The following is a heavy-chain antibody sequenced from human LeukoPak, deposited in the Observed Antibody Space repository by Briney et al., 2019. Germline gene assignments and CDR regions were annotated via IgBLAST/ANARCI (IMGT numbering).Heavy chain of an antibody. D-gene: IGHD3/OR15-3a*01. CDR3: AMYRGLTMFDY. CDR2: ITDDGST. V-gene: IGHV4-39*01. J-gene: IGHJ4*02. CDR1: GGYISSXXXX. Sequence: SETLSLTCIVSGGYISSXXXXXGWIRQPPXXXXXXIGSITDDGSTSYNXSLXXXVTISVDTSKNQFSLKLSSVTAADTAVYYCAMYRGLTMFDYWGQGTLVTVSS.